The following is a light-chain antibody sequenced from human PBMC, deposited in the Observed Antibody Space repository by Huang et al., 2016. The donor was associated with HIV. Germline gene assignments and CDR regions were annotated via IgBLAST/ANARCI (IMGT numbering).Light chain of an antibody. CDR1: QSVSAY. J-gene: IGKJ4*01. Sequence: IVLTQSPATLSLSPGERATLSCRASQSVSAYLAWYQQKPGQPPRLRSYDGAKRVTGIPARFSGSGSGTDFTLTISSLEPEDFAVYYCQQRSNWQGLTFGGGTKVEIK. V-gene: IGKV3-11*01. CDR2: DGA. CDR3: QQRSNWQGLT.